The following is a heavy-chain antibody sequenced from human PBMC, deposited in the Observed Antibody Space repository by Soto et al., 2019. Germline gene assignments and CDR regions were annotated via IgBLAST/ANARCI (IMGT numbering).Heavy chain of an antibody. CDR2: IYYSGST. D-gene: IGHD3-10*01. Sequence: QLQLQESGPGLVKPSETLSLTCTVSGGSISSSSYYWGWIRQPPGKGLEWIGSIYYSGSTYYNPSLKSRVTTSVDTSKNQFSLKLSSVTAADTAVYYCARLRIMVSPWFDPWGQGTLVTVSS. CDR1: GGSISSSSYY. CDR3: ARLRIMVSPWFDP. V-gene: IGHV4-39*01. J-gene: IGHJ5*02.